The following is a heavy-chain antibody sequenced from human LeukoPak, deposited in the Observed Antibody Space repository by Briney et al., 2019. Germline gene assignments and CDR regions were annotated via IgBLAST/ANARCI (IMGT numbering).Heavy chain of an antibody. D-gene: IGHD3-22*01. CDR2: ISGSGGST. J-gene: IGHJ4*02. CDR1: GFTFSTYA. CDR3: AKDYYYDSSGYAHFDY. V-gene: IGHV3-23*01. Sequence: GGSLRLSCTASGFTFSTYAMSWVRQAPGEGLEWVSGISGSGGSTYYTDSVKGRFTISRDNSKNTLYLQMNSLRAEDTAVYYCAKDYYYDSSGYAHFDYWGQGTLVTVSS.